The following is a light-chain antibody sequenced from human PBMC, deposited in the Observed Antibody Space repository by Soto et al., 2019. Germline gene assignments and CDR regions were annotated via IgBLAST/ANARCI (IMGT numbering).Light chain of an antibody. V-gene: IGKV1-39*01. Sequence: DIQMTQSPSSLSASVGDRVTITCRASESIARHLNWYQQKPGKAPKLLIYAASSLQNGVPSRFRGGGSGTDFTLTTSNLQPAFLATYIYPQTYTPLSITFGQGTRLEIK. CDR3: PQTYTPLSIT. CDR1: ESIARH. J-gene: IGKJ5*01. CDR2: AAS.